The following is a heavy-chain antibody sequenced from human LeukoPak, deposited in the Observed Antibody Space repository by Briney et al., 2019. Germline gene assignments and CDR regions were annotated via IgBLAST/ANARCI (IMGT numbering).Heavy chain of an antibody. V-gene: IGHV3-7*01. CDR2: IKQDGSEK. D-gene: IGHD7-27*01. CDR1: GFTFSSYW. J-gene: IGHJ4*02. Sequence: GGSLRLSCAASGFTFSSYWMSWVRQAPGKGLEWVANIKQDGSEKYYADSVKGRFTISRDNSKNTLYLQMNSLRAEDTAVYYCARDREWVTGDPRAFDYWGQGTLVTVSS. CDR3: ARDREWVTGDPRAFDY.